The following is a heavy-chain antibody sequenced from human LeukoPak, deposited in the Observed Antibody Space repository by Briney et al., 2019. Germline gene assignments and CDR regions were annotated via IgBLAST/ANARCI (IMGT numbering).Heavy chain of an antibody. V-gene: IGHV6-1*01. CDR1: GDSVSSNSVT. CDR3: ARDSDGLDTFDI. J-gene: IGHJ3*02. Sequence: SQTLSLTCAISGDSVSSNSVTWNWIRQSPSRGLEWLGRTYYRSTWYNDYAVSVRGRITVNPDTSKNQFSLHLNSVTPEDTAVYYCARDSDGLDTFDIWGQGTMVTVSS. CDR2: TYYRSTWYN.